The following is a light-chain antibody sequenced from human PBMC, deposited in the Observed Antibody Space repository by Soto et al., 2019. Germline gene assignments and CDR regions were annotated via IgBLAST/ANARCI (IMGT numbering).Light chain of an antibody. CDR3: QHYNSYSEA. J-gene: IGKJ1*01. V-gene: IGKV3-20*01. Sequence: EIVLKQSPSTLSLAPGESAPLSCRARQSVSHNYLAWYQHKPGQAPRLLIYGASNRATGIPDRFSGSRSGTDFTLTISSLQPDDFATYYCQHYNSYSEAFGQGTKVDIK. CDR1: QSVSHNY. CDR2: GAS.